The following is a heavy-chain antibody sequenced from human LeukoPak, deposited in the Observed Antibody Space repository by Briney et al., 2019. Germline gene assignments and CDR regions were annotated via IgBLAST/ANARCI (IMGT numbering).Heavy chain of an antibody. J-gene: IGHJ4*02. D-gene: IGHD5-12*01. CDR1: GGSVSSGSYY. V-gene: IGHV4-61*01. Sequence: SETLSLTCSVSGGSVSSGSYYWSWIRQPPGKGLEWIGYSYYTGSTKYNPSLKTRATISVDTSKNQFSLKVSSVTAEDTAVYYCARAGIVATATNFDYWGQGTLVTVSS. CDR2: SYYTGST. CDR3: ARAGIVATATNFDY.